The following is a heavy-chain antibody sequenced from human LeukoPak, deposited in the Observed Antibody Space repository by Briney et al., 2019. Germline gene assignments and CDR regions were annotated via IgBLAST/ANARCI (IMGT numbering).Heavy chain of an antibody. Sequence: SETLSLTCTVSGGSIRSYWSWIRQPAGKGLEWIGRIYGSGSTDYNPSLKSRVTISVDTSKNEFSLKLTSVTAADTAVYYCAREANYYGSGSYFEGTFDYWGQGSLVTVSS. D-gene: IGHD3-10*01. J-gene: IGHJ4*02. CDR3: AREANYYGSGSYFEGTFDY. CDR1: GGSIRSY. V-gene: IGHV4-4*07. CDR2: IYGSGST.